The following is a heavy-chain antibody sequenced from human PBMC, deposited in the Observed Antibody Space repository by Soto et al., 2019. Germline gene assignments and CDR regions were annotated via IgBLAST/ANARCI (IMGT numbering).Heavy chain of an antibody. CDR2: ISGSGGST. J-gene: IGHJ4*02. V-gene: IGHV3-23*01. Sequence: GGSLRLSCAASGFTFSSYAMSWVRQAPGKGLEWVSAISGSGGSTYYADSVKGRFTISRDNSKNTLYLQMNSLRAEDTAVYYCAKDSAAVVTPGPRFDYWGQGTLVTVPQ. CDR1: GFTFSSYA. CDR3: AKDSAAVVTPGPRFDY. D-gene: IGHD3-22*01.